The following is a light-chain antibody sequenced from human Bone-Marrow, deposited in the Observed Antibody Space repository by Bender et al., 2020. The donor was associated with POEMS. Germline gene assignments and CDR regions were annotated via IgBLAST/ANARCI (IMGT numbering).Light chain of an antibody. CDR2: EVT. J-gene: IGLJ2*01. Sequence: QSALTQPASVSGSPGQSITISCSGTNSDVGFSNRVSWYQQHPGKAHKLLIYEVTQRPSGVSNRFSGSKSGNTASLTISGLQAEDEGDYYCSSHRDGETLVFGGGTKVTVL. V-gene: IGLV2-23*02. CDR3: SSHRDGETLV. CDR1: NSDVGFSNR.